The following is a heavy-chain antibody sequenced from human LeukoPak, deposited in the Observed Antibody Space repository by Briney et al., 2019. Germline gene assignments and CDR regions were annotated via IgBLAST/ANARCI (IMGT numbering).Heavy chain of an antibody. CDR2: IYSGGNT. V-gene: IGHV3-53*01. J-gene: IGHJ4*02. CDR3: AKRGRDYFDY. CDR1: GFSVSSNY. Sequence: GGSLRLSCAASGFSVSSNYMSWVRQAPGKGLECVSVIYSGGNTYYADSVKGRFTISRDNSKNTLYLQMNSLRAEDTAVYYCAKRGRDYFDYWGQGTLVTVSS.